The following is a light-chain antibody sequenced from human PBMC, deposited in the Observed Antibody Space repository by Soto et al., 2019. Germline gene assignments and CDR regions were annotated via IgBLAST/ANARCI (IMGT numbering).Light chain of an antibody. J-gene: IGKJ2*01. CDR3: HQYGSSPSYT. CDR2: GAS. V-gene: IGKV3-20*01. CDR1: QSGSSSTY. Sequence: EIVLTQSPGTLSLSPGERATLSCRASQSGSSSTYLGWYQQKPGQAPRLLIYGASSRATGIPDRFSGSGSGTDFTLTISRLEPEDFAVYYCHQYGSSPSYTFGQGTKLEIK.